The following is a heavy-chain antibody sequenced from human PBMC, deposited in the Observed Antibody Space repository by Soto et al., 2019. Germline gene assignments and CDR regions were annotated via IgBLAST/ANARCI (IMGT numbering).Heavy chain of an antibody. J-gene: IGHJ6*02. CDR3: TKQKGDGRTYNGMDV. Sequence: PSXTLSLTCAFSGDSVPSNSAAWNWIRQSASRGLEWLGRAYYRSQWYYDSAVSVRSRITVIPDTSKNQFSLQLNSVTPEDTAVYYCTKQKGDGRTYNGMDVWGQGTTVTVSS. D-gene: IGHD2-21*02. V-gene: IGHV6-1*01. CDR2: AYYRSQWYY. CDR1: GDSVPSNSAA.